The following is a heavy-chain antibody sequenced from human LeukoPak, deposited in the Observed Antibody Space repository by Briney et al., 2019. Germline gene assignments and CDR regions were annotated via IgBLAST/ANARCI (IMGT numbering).Heavy chain of an antibody. Sequence: GASVKVSCKASGYTFTGYYIHWVRQAPGQGLEWMGWINPNSGGTNYAQKFQGRVTMTRDTSISTAYMELSRLRSDDTAVYYCASTSLLIAVAGDYYYGMDVWGQGTTVTVSS. CDR1: GYTFTGYY. CDR3: ASTSLLIAVAGDYYYGMDV. D-gene: IGHD6-19*01. CDR2: INPNSGGT. J-gene: IGHJ6*02. V-gene: IGHV1-2*02.